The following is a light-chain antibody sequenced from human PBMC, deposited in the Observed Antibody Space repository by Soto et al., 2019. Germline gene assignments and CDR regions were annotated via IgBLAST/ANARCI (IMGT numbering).Light chain of an antibody. Sequence: DIQMTQSPSSLSASVGDRVTITCRASQGINNWLDWYQQKPQKAPKPLIYAVSSLQSGVPSRFSGSGSGTDFTLTISSLQPEDFATYYCQQYYSSPYTFGQGTKLEIK. J-gene: IGKJ2*01. V-gene: IGKV1D-16*01. CDR1: QGINNW. CDR2: AVS. CDR3: QQYYSSPYT.